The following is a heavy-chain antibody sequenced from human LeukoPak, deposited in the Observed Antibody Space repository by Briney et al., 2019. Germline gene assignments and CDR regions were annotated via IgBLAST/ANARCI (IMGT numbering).Heavy chain of an antibody. Sequence: PSETLSLTCAVYGGSFSGYYWSWIRQPPGKGLEWIGEINHSGSTNYNPSLKSRVTTSVDTSKNQFSLKPSSVTAADTAVYYCARVLYCSGGSCYFIFDYWGQGTLVTVSS. CDR1: GGSFSGYY. D-gene: IGHD2-15*01. CDR2: INHSGST. CDR3: ARVLYCSGGSCYFIFDY. J-gene: IGHJ4*02. V-gene: IGHV4-34*01.